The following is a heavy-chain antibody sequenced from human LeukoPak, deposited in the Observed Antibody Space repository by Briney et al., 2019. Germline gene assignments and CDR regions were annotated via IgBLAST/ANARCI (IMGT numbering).Heavy chain of an antibody. D-gene: IGHD2-2*01. CDR2: INTNTGNP. CDR1: GYTFTSYA. Sequence: ASVKVSCKASGYTFTSYAMNWVRQAPGQGLEWMGWINTNTGNPTYAQGFTGRFVFSLDTSVSTAYLQISSLKAEDTAVYYCARAPKSRLIDCSSTSCQEDYWGQGTLVTVSS. V-gene: IGHV7-4-1*02. J-gene: IGHJ4*02. CDR3: ARAPKSRLIDCSSTSCQEDY.